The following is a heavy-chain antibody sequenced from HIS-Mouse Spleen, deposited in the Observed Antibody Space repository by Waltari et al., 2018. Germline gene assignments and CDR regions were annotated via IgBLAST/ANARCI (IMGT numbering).Heavy chain of an antibody. CDR2: INPNSGGT. V-gene: IGHV1-2*02. J-gene: IGHJ4*02. CDR1: GYTFTGYY. CDR3: ARLGVFDY. Sequence: QVQLVQSGAEVKKPGASVKVSCKASGYTFTGYYMHWVRQAPGQGLGWMGWINPNSGGTNYGQKLKGRVTMTRDTSISTAYMELSRLRSDDTAVYYCARLGVFDYWGQGTLVTVSS. D-gene: IGHD2-8*01.